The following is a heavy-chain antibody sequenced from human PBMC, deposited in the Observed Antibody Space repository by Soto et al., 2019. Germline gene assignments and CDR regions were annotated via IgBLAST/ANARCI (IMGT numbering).Heavy chain of an antibody. J-gene: IGHJ4*02. D-gene: IGHD7-27*01. CDR1: GFTFSTYT. Sequence: QVQLVESGGGVVQPGRSLRLSCVASGFTFSTYTMQWVRQAPGRGLEWVAVISNDGSKTHFADSVKGRFSISRDNSKNTLHLQMDSLRAEDTAVYYCAXDHPFQPGDLGAAFDCWGQGTRVTVSS. CDR2: ISNDGSKT. V-gene: IGHV3-30-3*01. CDR3: AXDHPFQPGDLGAAFDC.